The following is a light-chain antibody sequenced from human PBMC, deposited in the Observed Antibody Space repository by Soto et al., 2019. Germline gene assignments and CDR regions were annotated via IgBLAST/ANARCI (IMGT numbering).Light chain of an antibody. J-gene: IGLJ1*01. Sequence: QSVLTQPASVSGSPGQSITISCTGTSGDIGSYNYVSWYQQYPGKAPKLIIYDVSKRPSGIPDRFFGSKFGNTASLTISGLQAEDEADYYCCSYAGSFIFVFGTGTKLTVL. CDR2: DVS. CDR3: CSYAGSFIFV. CDR1: SGDIGSYNY. V-gene: IGLV2-11*01.